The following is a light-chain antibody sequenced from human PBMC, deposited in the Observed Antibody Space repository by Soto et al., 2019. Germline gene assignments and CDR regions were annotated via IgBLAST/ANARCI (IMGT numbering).Light chain of an antibody. J-gene: IGLJ1*01. CDR2: EVS. Sequence: QSVLTQPASVSGSPGQSITISCTGTSSDVGGYNYVSWYQQHPGKAPKLMIYEVSNRPSGVSNRFSGSKSGNTASLTISGLQAGDEADYYCSSYTSSSTLSYAFGTGTKVTVL. V-gene: IGLV2-14*01. CDR3: SSYTSSSTLSYA. CDR1: SSDVGGYNY.